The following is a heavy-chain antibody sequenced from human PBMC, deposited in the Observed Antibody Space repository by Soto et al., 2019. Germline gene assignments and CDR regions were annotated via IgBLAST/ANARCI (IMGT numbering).Heavy chain of an antibody. V-gene: IGHV3-23*01. CDR3: AKGHSGLLPTLSYY. J-gene: IGHJ4*02. CDR2: ISGSGGST. D-gene: IGHD2-15*01. Sequence: GGSLRLSCAASGFTFSSYAMSWVRQAPGKGLEWVSAISGSGGSTYYADSVKGRFTISRDNSKNTLYLQMNSLRAEGTAVYYCAKGHSGLLPTLSYYWGQGTLVTVSS. CDR1: GFTFSSYA.